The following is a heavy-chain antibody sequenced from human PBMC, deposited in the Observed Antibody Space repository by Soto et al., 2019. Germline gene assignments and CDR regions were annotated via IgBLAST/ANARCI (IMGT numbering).Heavy chain of an antibody. CDR3: AKEMGAAKPFDY. J-gene: IGHJ4*02. V-gene: IGHV3-23*01. CDR1: EFTFSSYG. D-gene: IGHD1-26*01. CDR2: ISDGGSDT. Sequence: EVHLLESGGGLVQPGGSLRLSCAASEFTFSSYGMAWVRQAPGKGLEWVSAISDGGSDTYYADSVKGRFTISRDNSNNTLYLQMNCLRAEDTAVYYCAKEMGAAKPFDYWGQGTLVTVSS.